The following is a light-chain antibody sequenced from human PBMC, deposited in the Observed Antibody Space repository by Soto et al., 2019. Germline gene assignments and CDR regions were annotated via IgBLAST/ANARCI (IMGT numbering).Light chain of an antibody. Sequence: DIQMTQSPPTLSASVGDRVTITCRASQTVGSWLAWYQQKPGTAPKFLIYDASTLESGVPSRFSGSGSGTEFTLTISSLQPDDFATYYCQQYDNYPLTFGGGTKVEIK. CDR1: QTVGSW. CDR3: QQYDNYPLT. V-gene: IGKV1-5*01. CDR2: DAS. J-gene: IGKJ4*01.